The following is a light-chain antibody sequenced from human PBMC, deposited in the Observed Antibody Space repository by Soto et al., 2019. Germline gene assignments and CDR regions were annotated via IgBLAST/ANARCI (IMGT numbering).Light chain of an antibody. CDR1: RSDVGGYNY. CDR3: SAYAGSSNG. J-gene: IGLJ1*01. V-gene: IGLV2-8*01. Sequence: QPVLTQPPSASGSPGQSVAISFTGTRSDVGGYNYVSWYQQHPGKAPKLMIYEVNKRPSGVPDRFSGSKSGNTASLTVSGLQAEEEADYCSAYAGSSNGFGTGTKLTGL. CDR2: EVN.